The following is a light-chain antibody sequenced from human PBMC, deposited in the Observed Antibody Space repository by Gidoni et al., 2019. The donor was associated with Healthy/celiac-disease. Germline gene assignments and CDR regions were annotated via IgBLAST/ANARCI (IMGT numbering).Light chain of an antibody. V-gene: IGKV2-28*01. Sequence: DIVMTQSPLSLPVTPGEPASISCRSSQSLLHSNGYNYLDWYLQKPGQSPQLLIYLGSNRASGVPDRFSGSGSGTDFTLKISRVEAEDVGVYYCMQALPTPHTFGQXTKLEIK. J-gene: IGKJ2*01. CDR2: LGS. CDR1: QSLLHSNGYNY. CDR3: MQALPTPHT.